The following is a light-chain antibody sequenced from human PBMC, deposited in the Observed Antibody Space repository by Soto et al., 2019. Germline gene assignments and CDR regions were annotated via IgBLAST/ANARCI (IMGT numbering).Light chain of an antibody. CDR3: AAWDDSLNGFWV. J-gene: IGLJ3*02. CDR1: SSNNGSNT. CDR2: SNN. V-gene: IGLV1-44*01. Sequence: QSVLTQPPSASGTPGQRFTISCSGSSSNNGSNTVNWYRQLPGTAPKLLIYSNNQRPSGVPDRFSCSKSGTSASLAISGLQSEDEADYYCAAWDDSLNGFWVFGGGTKLTVL.